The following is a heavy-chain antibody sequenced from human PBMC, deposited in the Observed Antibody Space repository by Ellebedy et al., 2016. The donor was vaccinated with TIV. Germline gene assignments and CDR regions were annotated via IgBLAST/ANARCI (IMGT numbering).Heavy chain of an antibody. CDR1: GGSISSYD. J-gene: IGHJ4*02. CDR2: IYYSGST. V-gene: IGHV4-59*01. Sequence: MPSETLSLTCTVSGGSISSYDWSWIRQPPGKGLEWIGYIYYSGSTNYNPSLKSRVTISVDTSKNQFSLKLSSVTAADTAVYYCARVGHSSGWYLGYFDYWGQGTLVTVSS. CDR3: ARVGHSSGWYLGYFDY. D-gene: IGHD6-19*01.